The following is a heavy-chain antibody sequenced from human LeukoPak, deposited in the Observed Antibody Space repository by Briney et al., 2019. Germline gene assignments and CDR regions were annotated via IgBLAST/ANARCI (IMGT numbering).Heavy chain of an antibody. CDR1: GFTFSTYA. Sequence: PGGSLRLSCAASGFTFSTYAMSWVRQAPGKGLEWVSAIFGNGRTTYSADSVKGRFAISRDNSKNTLYLQMNSLRAEDTAVYYCARGRYGWNDVGYFDYWGQGTLVSVSS. CDR3: ARGRYGWNDVGYFDY. V-gene: IGHV3-23*01. D-gene: IGHD1-1*01. CDR2: IFGNGRTT. J-gene: IGHJ4*02.